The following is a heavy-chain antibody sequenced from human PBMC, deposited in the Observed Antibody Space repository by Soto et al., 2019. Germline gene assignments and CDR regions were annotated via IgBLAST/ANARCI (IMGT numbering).Heavy chain of an antibody. D-gene: IGHD1-1*01. J-gene: IGHJ4*02. CDR1: GGSISNYY. V-gene: IGHV4-59*01. CDR3: ARETEYYFAY. Sequence: PSETLSLTCTVSGGSISNYYWIWIRQPPGKGLEWIGYIYYSGSTNYNPSLKSRVTISVDTSKNQFSLKLSSVTAADTAVYYCARETEYYFAYWXQGTLVTVSS. CDR2: IYYSGST.